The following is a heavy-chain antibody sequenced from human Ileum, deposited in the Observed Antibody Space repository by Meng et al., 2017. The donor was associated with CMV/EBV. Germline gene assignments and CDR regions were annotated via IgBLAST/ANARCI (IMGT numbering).Heavy chain of an antibody. J-gene: IGHJ4*02. CDR3: ARGQDNHKGGVH. Sequence: VLPQFWGAGLLKPSETLSLTRDVYDASFSDFYWSWPRHLPGKGLEWIGEIHPSGSTHYNPSLESRVSISVHMSNNQFSLKVSSVTAADTAVYYCARGQDNHKGGVHWGQGTLVTVSS. D-gene: IGHD1-14*01. V-gene: IGHV4-34*01. CDR1: DASFSDFY. CDR2: IHPSGST.